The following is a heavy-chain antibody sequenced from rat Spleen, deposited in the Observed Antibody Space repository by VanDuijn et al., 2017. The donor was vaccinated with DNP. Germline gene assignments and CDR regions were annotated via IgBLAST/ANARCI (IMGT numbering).Heavy chain of an antibody. V-gene: IGHV3-1*01. Sequence: EVQLQESGPGLVKPSQSLSLTCSVTAYSITTNYWGWIRKFPGDKMEWVGHISYSGSTSYNPALKSRSSITRDTSNNQFFLHLNSVTTEDTATYYCARWSDYFDYWGQGVMVTVSS. CDR3: ARWSDYFDY. CDR1: AYSITTNY. J-gene: IGHJ2*01. CDR2: ISYSGST.